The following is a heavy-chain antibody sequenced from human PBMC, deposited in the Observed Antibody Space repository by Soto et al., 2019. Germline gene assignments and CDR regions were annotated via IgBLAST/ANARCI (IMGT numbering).Heavy chain of an antibody. J-gene: IGHJ5*02. Sequence: QVQLVQSGAEVQKPGSSVKVSCKVSGGTFNTHSFNWVRQAPGQGLEWMGGIIPMFDSTVYSQRFQGRVTITADESTRTVYMDLSSLRSEDTALYYCARDPNCKTSSCHKWFDPWGQGTLVTVSS. CDR2: IIPMFDST. CDR3: ARDPNCKTSSCHKWFDP. CDR1: GGTFNTHS. V-gene: IGHV1-69*01. D-gene: IGHD2-2*01.